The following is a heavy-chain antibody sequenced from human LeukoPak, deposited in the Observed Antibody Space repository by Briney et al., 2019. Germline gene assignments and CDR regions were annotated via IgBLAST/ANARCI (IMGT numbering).Heavy chain of an antibody. CDR1: GGSISIGSHY. V-gene: IGHV4-39*01. CDR3: ARHGDYRSRYFDN. CDR2: MLYSGNT. D-gene: IGHD4-17*01. J-gene: IGHJ4*02. Sequence: SETLSLTCSVSGGSISIGSHYWGWVRQPPGKGLEWIASMLYSGNTYYNPSLKSRVTISVDTSKNQFSLRLTSVTAADTIVYYCARHGDYRSRYFDNWGQGTLVTVSS.